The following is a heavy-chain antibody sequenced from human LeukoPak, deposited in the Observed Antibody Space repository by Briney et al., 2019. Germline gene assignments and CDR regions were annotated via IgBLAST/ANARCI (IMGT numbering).Heavy chain of an antibody. CDR1: GFTFNTYA. Sequence: GGSLRLSCEASGFTFNTYAIYWVRQAPGKGLEWVSGICGSGGCTYYADSVKGRFTISRDNSKNTVYLQMNSLTADDTAVYYCAKTTVGYSSGRYPGWPADCWGQGTLVTVSA. CDR3: AKTTVGYSSGRYPGWPADC. J-gene: IGHJ4*02. V-gene: IGHV3-23*01. CDR2: ICGSGGCT. D-gene: IGHD6-19*01.